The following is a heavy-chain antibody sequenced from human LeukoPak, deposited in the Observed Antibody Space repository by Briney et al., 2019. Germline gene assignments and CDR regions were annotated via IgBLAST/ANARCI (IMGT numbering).Heavy chain of an antibody. J-gene: IGHJ3*02. CDR1: GGSISSSNYY. CDR3: ARLAYYSYAFDI. D-gene: IGHD3-10*01. CDR2: IYYSGST. V-gene: IGHV4-39*01. Sequence: PSETLSLTCTVSGGSISSSNYYWGWIRQPPGKGLEWIGSIYYSGSTYYNPSLKSRVTISVDTSKNQFSLKLSSVTAADTAVYYCARLAYYSYAFDIWGQGTMVTVSS.